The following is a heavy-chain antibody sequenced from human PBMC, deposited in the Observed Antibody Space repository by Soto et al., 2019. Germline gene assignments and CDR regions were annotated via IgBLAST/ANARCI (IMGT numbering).Heavy chain of an antibody. CDR3: AGYKGDLTTYRAFVV. CDR1: GFTFSSYA. D-gene: IGHD1-20*01. V-gene: IGHV3-23*01. CDR2: IGHTGVPT. Sequence: GSLRLSCAASGFTFSSYAMSWVRQAPGKGLEWVSVIGHTGVPTYYADSVKGRFTISRDNSRSTLFLEMNSLRAEDTAKYSWAGYKGDLTTYRAFVVWGQGTMVTVSS. J-gene: IGHJ3*01.